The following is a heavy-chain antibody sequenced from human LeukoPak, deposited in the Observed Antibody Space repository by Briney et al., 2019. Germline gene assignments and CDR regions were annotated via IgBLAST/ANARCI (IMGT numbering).Heavy chain of an antibody. D-gene: IGHD2-15*01. CDR1: GYIFTSYG. J-gene: IGHJ6*02. CDR3: TRGTMYCSGGSCYYYYYGMDV. Sequence: ASVKVSCKASGYIFTSYGISWVRQAPGQGLEWMGWISTYNGNTNYAQKLQGRVTMTTDTSTSTAYMELRSLRSDDTAVYYCTRGTMYCSGGSCYYYYYGMDVWGQGTTVTVSS. CDR2: ISTYNGNT. V-gene: IGHV1-18*01.